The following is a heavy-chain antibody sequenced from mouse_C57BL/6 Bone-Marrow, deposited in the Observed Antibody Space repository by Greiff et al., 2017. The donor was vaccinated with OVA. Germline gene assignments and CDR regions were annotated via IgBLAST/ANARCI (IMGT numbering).Heavy chain of an antibody. D-gene: IGHD2-1*01. Sequence: EVHLVESGGDLVKPGGSLKLSCAASGFTFSSYGMSWVRQTPDKRLEWVATISSGGSYTYYPDSVKGRFTLSRDNAKNTLYLQMSSLKSEDTAMYYCARHSPWVTTRYCYAMDYWGQGTSVTVSS. CDR2: ISSGGSYT. J-gene: IGHJ4*01. CDR1: GFTFSSYG. CDR3: ARHSPWVTTRYCYAMDY. V-gene: IGHV5-6*01.